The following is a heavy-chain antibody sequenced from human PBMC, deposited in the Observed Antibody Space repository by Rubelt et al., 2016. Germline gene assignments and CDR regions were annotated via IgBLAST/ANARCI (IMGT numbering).Heavy chain of an antibody. V-gene: IGHV4-59*01. CDR1: GGSISSYY. CDR3: ARDLYGRASFSKHNWFDP. CDR2: IYYSGST. Sequence: QVQLQESGPGLVKPSETLSLTCTVSGGSISSYYWSWIRQPPGKGLEWIGYIYYSGSTNYNPSLKGRGTILVDTSKSQFSLKLRSVTAADTAVYYCARDLYGRASFSKHNWFDPWGQGTLVTVSS. D-gene: IGHD3-10*01. J-gene: IGHJ5*02.